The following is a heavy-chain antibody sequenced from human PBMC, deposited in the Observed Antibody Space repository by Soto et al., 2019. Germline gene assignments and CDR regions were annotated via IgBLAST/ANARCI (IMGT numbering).Heavy chain of an antibody. CDR3: ARMRGSYGMDV. CDR1: GGTFSSYT. Sequence: QVQLVQSGAEVKKPGSSVKVSCKASGGTFSSYTISWVRQAPGQGLEWMGRIVPILGIPNYAKKFQGRVTITADKSTSTAYMALSSLRSEDTAVYYCARMRGSYGMDVWGPGTPVTVSS. D-gene: IGHD1-1*01. J-gene: IGHJ6*02. CDR2: IVPILGIP. V-gene: IGHV1-69*02.